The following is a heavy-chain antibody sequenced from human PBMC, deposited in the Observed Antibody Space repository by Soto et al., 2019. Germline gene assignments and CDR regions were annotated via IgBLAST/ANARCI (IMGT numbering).Heavy chain of an antibody. CDR2: INPSGGST. Sequence: QVQLVQSGAEVKKPGASVKVSCKASGYTFTRYYMHWVRQAPGRGLEWMGLINPSGGSTTYAQKFLGRVTMTRDTSTSTVYMELSSLRSEDTAVYYCARGAVAGTTSDSWGQGTLVTVSS. D-gene: IGHD2-15*01. CDR3: ARGAVAGTTSDS. CDR1: GYTFTRYY. J-gene: IGHJ4*02. V-gene: IGHV1-46*01.